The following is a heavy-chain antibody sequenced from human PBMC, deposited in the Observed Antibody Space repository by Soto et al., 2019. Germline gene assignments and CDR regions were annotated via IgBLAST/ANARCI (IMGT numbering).Heavy chain of an antibody. CDR3: ANRYRY. CDR1: GDSISNGDYY. D-gene: IGHD3-16*02. V-gene: IGHV4-30-4*01. CDR2: IDSSGST. J-gene: IGHJ4*02. Sequence: SETLSLTCTVSGDSISNGDYYWSWIRQPPGRGLEWIGYIDSSGSTYYNASLKSRLTISVDMSKNQFSLRLTSVTAADTAVYYCANRYRYWGQGILGTVSS.